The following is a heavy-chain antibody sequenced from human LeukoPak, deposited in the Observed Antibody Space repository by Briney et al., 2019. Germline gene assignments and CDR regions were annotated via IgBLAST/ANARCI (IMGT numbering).Heavy chain of an antibody. CDR3: ARQGYDSSCYYYLFY. CDR1: GYSFTSYW. D-gene: IGHD3-22*01. CDR2: IYPGDSDT. J-gene: IGHJ4*02. Sequence: GESLKISCKGSGYSFTSYWIGWVRQMPGKGLEWMGIIYPGDSDTRHSPSFQGQVTISADKSISTAYLQWSSLKASDTAMYYYARQGYDSSCYYYLFYWGQGTLVTVSS. V-gene: IGHV5-51*01.